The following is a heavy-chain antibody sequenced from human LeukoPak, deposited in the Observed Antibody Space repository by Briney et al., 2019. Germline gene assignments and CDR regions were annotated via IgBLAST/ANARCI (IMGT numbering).Heavy chain of an antibody. Sequence: GGSLRLSCAASGFTVSSIYMSWVRQAPGKGLEWVSGISWNSGSIGYADSVKGRFTISRDNAKNSLYLQMNSLRAEDTAVYYCARGPLTTVTNIDYWGQGTLVTVSS. CDR3: ARGPLTTVTNIDY. J-gene: IGHJ4*02. D-gene: IGHD4-17*01. CDR2: ISWNSGSI. CDR1: GFTVSSIY. V-gene: IGHV3-20*04.